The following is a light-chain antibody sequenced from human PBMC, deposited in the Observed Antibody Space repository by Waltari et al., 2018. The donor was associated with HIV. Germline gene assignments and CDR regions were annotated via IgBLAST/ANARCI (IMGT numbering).Light chain of an antibody. CDR2: KAS. V-gene: IGKV1-5*03. Sequence: IQLTQSPSTLFASVGDRVTITCRSSESISSWLAWFQHKPGKAPRLLIYKASNLESGVPSRFSGSGSGTEFSLTISSLQPEDFATYYCQQYNTYSITFGQGTRLEI. CDR1: ESISSW. CDR3: QQYNTYSIT. J-gene: IGKJ5*01.